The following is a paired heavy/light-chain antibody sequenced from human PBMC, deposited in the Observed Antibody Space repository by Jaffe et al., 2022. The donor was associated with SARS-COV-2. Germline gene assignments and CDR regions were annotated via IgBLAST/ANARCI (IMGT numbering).Heavy chain of an antibody. CDR1: GFSTRTYD. V-gene: IGHV3-21*01. J-gene: IGHJ6*02. CDR3: ARDLTPPPPGVDGPYGMDV. Sequence: QLVESGGGLVKPGGSLRLSCAASGFSTRTYDMNWVRQAPGKGLEWVSSISSSGDYIYYADSVTGRFTISRDNAENSLFLQMNSLRAEDTAVYYCARDLTPPPPGVDGPYGMDVWGQGTTVTVSS. CDR2: ISSSGDYI. D-gene: IGHD6-19*01.
Light chain of an antibody. Sequence: DIQVTQSPSSLSASVGDRVTITCRASQVIGNYLAWYQQKPGKVPKLLIYGASTLQSGVPSRFSGSVSGTEFTLTISSLQTEDVATYYCQKYNSAPLTFGGGTKVEIK. CDR1: QVIGNY. CDR2: GAS. CDR3: QKYNSAPLT. V-gene: IGKV1-27*01. J-gene: IGKJ4*01.